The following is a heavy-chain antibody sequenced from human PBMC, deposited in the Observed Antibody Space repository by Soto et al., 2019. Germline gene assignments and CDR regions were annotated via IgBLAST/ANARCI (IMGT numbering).Heavy chain of an antibody. CDR1: GFTFTSYG. J-gene: IGHJ4*02. CDR2: ISYDGSNK. D-gene: IGHD6-19*01. Sequence: QVQLVESGGSVVQPGRSLRLSCAASGFTFTSYGMHWVRQAPGKGLEWVAVISYDGSNKYYADSVKGRFTISRDNSKNTLYLQMNSLRAEDTAVYYCAKDLIASSLPGGIAVDWGQGTLVTVSS. CDR3: AKDLIASSLPGGIAVD. V-gene: IGHV3-30*18.